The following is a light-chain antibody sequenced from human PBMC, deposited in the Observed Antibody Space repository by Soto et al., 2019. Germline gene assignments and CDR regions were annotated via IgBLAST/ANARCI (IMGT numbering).Light chain of an antibody. CDR2: GAS. CDR3: QQDDNLPLT. Sequence: EIVMTQSPSTVSVSLGDRATISCRASQSVTSYLAWYQQKPGKAPSRLIYGASTWHTGVPARFSGSGSGTEFTLTISSLQSEDFAVYYCQQDDNLPLTFGGGTKVEIK. J-gene: IGKJ4*01. V-gene: IGKV3-15*01. CDR1: QSVTSY.